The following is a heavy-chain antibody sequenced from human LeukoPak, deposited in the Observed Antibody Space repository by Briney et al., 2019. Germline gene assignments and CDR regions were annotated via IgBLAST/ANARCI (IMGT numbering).Heavy chain of an antibody. D-gene: IGHD2-2*01. CDR2: ISGSGGRP. Sequence: GGSLRLSCAASGFTFSSYAMSWVRQAPGKGLEWVSAISGSGGRPYYADSVKGRFTISRDNSKNTLYLLMNSLRAEDTAVYYCAKRGSVPAAMVHWGQGTLVTVSS. CDR1: GFTFSSYA. J-gene: IGHJ4*02. CDR3: AKRGSVPAAMVH. V-gene: IGHV3-23*01.